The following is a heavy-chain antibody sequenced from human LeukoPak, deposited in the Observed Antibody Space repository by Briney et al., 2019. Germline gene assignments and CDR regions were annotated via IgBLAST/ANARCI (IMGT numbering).Heavy chain of an antibody. CDR1: GFTFSDFV. V-gene: IGHV3-30-3*01. Sequence: PGRSLRLSCPASGFTFSDFVMHWVRQAPGKGLEWVAIISYDGDKRDYTHSVKGRFTISRDNSNNTLFLQMTSLRAEDTAVYYCARTFGSGWYDPLTYWGQGTLVTVSS. J-gene: IGHJ4*02. CDR2: ISYDGDKR. D-gene: IGHD6-19*01. CDR3: ARTFGSGWYDPLTY.